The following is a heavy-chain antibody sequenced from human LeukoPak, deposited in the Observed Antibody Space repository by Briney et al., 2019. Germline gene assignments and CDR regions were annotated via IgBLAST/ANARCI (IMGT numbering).Heavy chain of an antibody. J-gene: IGHJ5*02. CDR2: ISSSGNTI. CDR1: EFTFTSYE. D-gene: IGHD2-21*02. Sequence: GGSLRLSCAASEFTFTSYELNWVRQAPGKGLEWVSYISSSGNTISYADSVKGRFTISRDNSKNTLYLQMNSLRAEDTAVYYCARTTLAYCGGDCYSTWFDPWGQGTLVTVSS. CDR3: ARTTLAYCGGDCYSTWFDP. V-gene: IGHV3-48*03.